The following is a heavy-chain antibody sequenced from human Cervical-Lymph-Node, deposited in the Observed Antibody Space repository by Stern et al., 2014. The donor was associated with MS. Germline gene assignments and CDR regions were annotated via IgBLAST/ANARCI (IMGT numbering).Heavy chain of an antibody. CDR3: ARHDQFLGGMDV. Sequence: QLVESGPGLVKPSETLSLTCTVSGASVSSGSYYWGWIRQSPGKRLEGIGYVYYTGTPYSNPALSSRVTISTDTSNNHLFLNRPPVTATDTAVYYCARHDQFLGGMDVWGQGTTVTVSS. D-gene: IGHD3-3*01. J-gene: IGHJ6*02. CDR1: GASVSSGSYY. V-gene: IGHV4-39*01. CDR2: VYYTGTP.